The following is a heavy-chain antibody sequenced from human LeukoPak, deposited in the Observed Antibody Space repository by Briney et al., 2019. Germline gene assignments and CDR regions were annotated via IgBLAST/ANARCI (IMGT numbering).Heavy chain of an antibody. J-gene: IGHJ4*02. CDR3: ARATEYYGSGSYYNH. CDR1: GGTFVSYA. Sequence: SVKVSCKASGGTFVSYAISWVRQAPGQGLEWMGGIIPIFGTANYAQKFQGRVTITADESTSTAYMELSSLRSEDTALYYCARATEYYGSGSYYNHWGQGTLVTVSS. V-gene: IGHV1-69*13. D-gene: IGHD3-10*01. CDR2: IIPIFGTA.